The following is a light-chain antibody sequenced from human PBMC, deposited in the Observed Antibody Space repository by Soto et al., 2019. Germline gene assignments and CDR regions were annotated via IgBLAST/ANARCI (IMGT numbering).Light chain of an antibody. CDR2: EVT. Sequence: QSALTQPASVSGSPGQSIPISCTGTSSDIGGHHFVSWYQQQSGKAPKLVIYEVTDRPSGVSDRFSGSKSGNTASLTISGLQPEDEADYYCSSYTSSSLYVFGTGTKLTVL. CDR3: SSYTSSSLYV. CDR1: SSDIGGHHF. V-gene: IGLV2-14*01. J-gene: IGLJ1*01.